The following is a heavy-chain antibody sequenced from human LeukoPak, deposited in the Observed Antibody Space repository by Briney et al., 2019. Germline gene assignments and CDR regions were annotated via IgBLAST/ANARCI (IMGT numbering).Heavy chain of an antibody. CDR2: INPNSGGT. J-gene: IGHJ4*02. CDR1: GYTFTVYY. V-gene: IGHV1-2*02. D-gene: IGHD4-17*01. Sequence: GASVKVSCKASGYTFTVYYMHWVRQAPGQGLELMGCINPNSGGTNYAQKFQGRVTMTRDTSISTAYMVLSRLRSDDTAVYYCARVGLRVYDYWGQGTLVTVSS. CDR3: ARVGLRVYDY.